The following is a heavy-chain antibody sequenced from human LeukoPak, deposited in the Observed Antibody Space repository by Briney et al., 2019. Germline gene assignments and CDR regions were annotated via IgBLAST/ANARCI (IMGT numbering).Heavy chain of an antibody. CDR3: AREGGRLAGSTFDY. CDR2: ISGSGGST. Sequence: PGGSLRLSCAASGCTFSSYAMSWVRQAPGKGLKWVSAISGSGGSTYYADSVKGRFTISRDKSKNTLYLQMNSLRAEDTAVYYCAREGGRLAGSTFDYWGQGTLVTVSS. CDR1: GCTFSSYA. J-gene: IGHJ4*02. D-gene: IGHD6-19*01. V-gene: IGHV3-23*01.